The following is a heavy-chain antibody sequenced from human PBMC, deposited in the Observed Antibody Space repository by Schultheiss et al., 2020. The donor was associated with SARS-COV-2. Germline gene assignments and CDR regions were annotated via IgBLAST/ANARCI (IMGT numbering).Heavy chain of an antibody. V-gene: IGHV3-21*01. CDR2: ISSSSSYI. D-gene: IGHD3-22*01. J-gene: IGHJ6*02. Sequence: GESLKISCAASGFTFSSYWMSWVRQAPGKGLEWVSSISSSSSYIYYADSVKGRFTISRDNAKNSLYLQMNSLRAEDTAVYYCASGLRHLVSTMIVVVIARDYGMDVWGQGTTVTVSS. CDR3: ASGLRHLVSTMIVVVIARDYGMDV. CDR1: GFTFSSYW.